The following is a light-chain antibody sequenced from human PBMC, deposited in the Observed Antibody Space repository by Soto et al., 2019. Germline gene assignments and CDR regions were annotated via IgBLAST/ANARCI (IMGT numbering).Light chain of an antibody. V-gene: IGKV3-20*01. CDR2: DVS. CDR3: QQYGISPT. J-gene: IGKJ1*01. Sequence: EIVLTQSPGTLSLSPGERATLSCRSSHSVSSNYLAWYQQKPGQAPRLLIYDVSSRATGLPDRFSGSGSGTDFTLTISRLEPVDFEVYYCQQYGISPTFGQGTKVEIK. CDR1: HSVSSNY.